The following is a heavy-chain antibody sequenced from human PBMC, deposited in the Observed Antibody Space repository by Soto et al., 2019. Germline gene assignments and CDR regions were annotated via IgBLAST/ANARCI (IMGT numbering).Heavy chain of an antibody. J-gene: IGHJ5*02. CDR2: IYYSGST. V-gene: IGHV4-31*03. D-gene: IGHD6-13*01. CDR3: ARDSSNWYGWFDP. Sequence: SETLSLTCTVSGGSISSGGYSWNWIRQHPGKGLEWIGYIYYSGSTYYNPSLKSRITTSVDTSKNQFSLKLSSVIAADTAVYYCARDSSNWYGWFDPWGQGTLVTVSS. CDR1: GGSISSGGYS.